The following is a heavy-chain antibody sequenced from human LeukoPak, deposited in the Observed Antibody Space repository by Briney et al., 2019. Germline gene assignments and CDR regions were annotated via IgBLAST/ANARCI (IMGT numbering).Heavy chain of an antibody. CDR2: ISSSGSTI. J-gene: IGHJ6*03. CDR3: ARAIAPDGTSPAGYYYYMDV. V-gene: IGHV3-11*01. D-gene: IGHD4-23*01. Sequence: GGSLRLSCAASGFTFSDYYMSWIRQAPGKGLEWVSYISSSGSTIYYADSVKGRFTISRDNAKNSLYLQMNSLRAEDTAVYYCARAIAPDGTSPAGYYYYMDVWGKGTTVTVSS. CDR1: GFTFSDYY.